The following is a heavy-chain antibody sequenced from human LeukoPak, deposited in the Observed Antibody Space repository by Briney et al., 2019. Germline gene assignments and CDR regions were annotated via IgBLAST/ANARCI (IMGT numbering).Heavy chain of an antibody. V-gene: IGHV3-33*01. J-gene: IGHJ4*02. Sequence: PGGSLRLSCAASGFTFSSYGMHWVRQAPGKGLEWVAVIWYDGSNKYYADSVKGRFTISRDNSKNTLYLRMNSLRAEDTAVYYCARDRAAAGEYYFDYWGQGTLVTVSS. CDR3: ARDRAAAGEYYFDY. CDR2: IWYDGSNK. D-gene: IGHD6-13*01. CDR1: GFTFSSYG.